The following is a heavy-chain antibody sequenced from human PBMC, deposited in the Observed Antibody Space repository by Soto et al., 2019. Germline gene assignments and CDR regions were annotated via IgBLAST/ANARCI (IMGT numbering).Heavy chain of an antibody. V-gene: IGHV1-3*01. Sequence: GASVKVSCKASGYTFTSYCINWVRQAPGQRLEWMGWINAANGDTKYSPKFQGRVTITRDTPASTADIELSSRRSEDTAVYYCVRRQLKASGIAGFDHWGHGNLVTRST. D-gene: IGHD6-13*01. J-gene: IGHJ5*02. CDR1: GYTFTSYC. CDR3: VRRQLKASGIAGFDH. CDR2: INAANGDT.